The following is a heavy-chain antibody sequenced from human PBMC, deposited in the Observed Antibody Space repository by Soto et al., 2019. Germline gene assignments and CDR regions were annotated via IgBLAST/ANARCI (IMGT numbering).Heavy chain of an antibody. D-gene: IGHD3-3*01. CDR1: GYTFSTYA. CDR3: ARDRVGITIFGVARPQYYYGMDV. Sequence: SVKVSCKASGYTFSTYAMHWVRQAPGQGLEWMGGIIPIFGTANYAQKFQGRVTITADESTSTAYMELSSLRSEDTAVYYCARDRVGITIFGVARPQYYYGMDVWGQGTTVTVSS. CDR2: IIPIFGTA. V-gene: IGHV1-69*13. J-gene: IGHJ6*02.